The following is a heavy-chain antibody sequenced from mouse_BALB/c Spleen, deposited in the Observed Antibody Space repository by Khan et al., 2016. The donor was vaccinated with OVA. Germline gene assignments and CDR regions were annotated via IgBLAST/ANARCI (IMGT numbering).Heavy chain of an antibody. Sequence: QLQQSGAELAKPGASVKMSCRASGYTFINYWMHWVKQRPGQGLEWIGYIDPSTGYTEYNQKFKDKATLATDKSSSTAYMQLSSLTSEDSAVYYCARGRVDYGGQGTTLTVSS. CDR3: ARGRVDY. CDR2: IDPSTGYT. V-gene: IGHV1-7*01. J-gene: IGHJ2*01. CDR1: GYTFINYW.